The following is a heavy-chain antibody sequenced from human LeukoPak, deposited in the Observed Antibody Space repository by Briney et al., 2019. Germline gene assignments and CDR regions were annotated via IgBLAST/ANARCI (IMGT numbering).Heavy chain of an antibody. J-gene: IGHJ4*02. V-gene: IGHV3-23*01. D-gene: IGHD3-9*01. CDR1: GFTFSSYA. CDR2: ISGSGGST. Sequence: KSGGSLRLSCAASGFTFSSYAMSWVRQAPGKGLEWVSAISGSGGSTYYADSVKGRFTISRDNSKNTLYLQMNSLRAEDTAVYYCAKDRLRYFDWLPPDYFDYWGQGTLVTVSS. CDR3: AKDRLRYFDWLPPDYFDY.